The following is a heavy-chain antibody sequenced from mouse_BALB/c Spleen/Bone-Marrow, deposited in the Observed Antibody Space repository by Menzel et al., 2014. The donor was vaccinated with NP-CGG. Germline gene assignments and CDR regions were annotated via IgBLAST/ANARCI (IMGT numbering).Heavy chain of an antibody. V-gene: IGHV1-18*01. CDR1: GYTFTDYN. CDR2: INPNNGGT. D-gene: IGHD2-14*01. J-gene: IGHJ4*01. CDR3: AGEVRRFYAMDY. Sequence: EVKLVESGPELVKPGASVKIPCKASGYTFTDYNMDWVKQSHGKSLEWIGDINPNNGGTIYNQKFKGKATLTVDKPSSTAYMELRSLTSEDTAVYYCAGEVRRFYAMDYWGQGTSVTVSS.